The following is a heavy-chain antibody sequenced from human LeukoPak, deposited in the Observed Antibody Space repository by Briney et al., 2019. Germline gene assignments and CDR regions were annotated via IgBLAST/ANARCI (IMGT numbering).Heavy chain of an antibody. CDR1: GGSISSSSYY. V-gene: IGHV4-39*01. CDR2: IYYSGST. CDR3: ARLGRPTTYYYDSSGYYYVSAFDI. Sequence: SETLSLTCTVSGGSISSSSYYWGWIRQPPGKGLEWIGSIYYSGSTYYNPSLKSRVTISVDTSKNQFSLKLSSVTAADTAVYYCARLGRPTTYYYDSSGYYYVSAFDIWGQGTVVTVSS. D-gene: IGHD3-22*01. J-gene: IGHJ3*02.